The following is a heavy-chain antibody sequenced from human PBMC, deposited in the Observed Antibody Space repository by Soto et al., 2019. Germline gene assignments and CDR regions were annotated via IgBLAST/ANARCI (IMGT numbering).Heavy chain of an antibody. CDR3: ARKGYSSGWTRLAGYFDY. D-gene: IGHD6-19*01. CDR2: INHSGST. Sequence: SETLSLTCAVYGGSFSGYYWSWIRQPPGKGLEWIGEINHSGSTNYNPSLKSRVTISVDTSKNQFSLKLSSVTAADTAVYYCARKGYSSGWTRLAGYFDYWGQGTLVTVSS. V-gene: IGHV4-34*01. CDR1: GGSFSGYY. J-gene: IGHJ4*02.